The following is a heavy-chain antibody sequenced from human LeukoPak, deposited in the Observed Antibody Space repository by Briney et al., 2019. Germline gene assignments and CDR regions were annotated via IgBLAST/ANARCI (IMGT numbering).Heavy chain of an antibody. CDR1: GFTFSSFA. D-gene: IGHD1-26*01. J-gene: IGHJ4*02. CDR2: ISYNGAST. CDR3: ARDQSAYSGSYPDY. V-gene: IGHV3-23*01. Sequence: GGSLRLSCAASGFTFSSFAMSWVRQAPGKGLEWVSGISYNGASTYYADSVKGRFTISSDTSKDTLFLQMNSLRAEDTAVYYCARDQSAYSGSYPDYWGQGTLVTVSS.